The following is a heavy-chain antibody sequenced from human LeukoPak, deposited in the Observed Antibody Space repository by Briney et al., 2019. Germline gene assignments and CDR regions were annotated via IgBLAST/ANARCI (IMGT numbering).Heavy chain of an antibody. V-gene: IGHV4-59*01. CDR1: GGSISSYY. D-gene: IGHD6-19*01. J-gene: IGHJ4*02. CDR2: IYYSGST. CDR3: ARGGYSSGSDY. Sequence: ASETLSLTCTVSGGSISSYYWSWIRQPPGKGLEWIGYIYYSGSTNYNPSLKSRVTISVDTSKNQFSLKLSSVTAADTAVYYCARGGYSSGSDYWGQGTLVTVSS.